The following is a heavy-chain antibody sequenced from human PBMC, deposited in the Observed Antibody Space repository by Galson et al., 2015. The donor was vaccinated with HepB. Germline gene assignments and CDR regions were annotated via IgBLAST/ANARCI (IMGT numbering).Heavy chain of an antibody. CDR2: ISSSSSYI. CDR1: GFTFSSYS. V-gene: IGHV3-21*01. D-gene: IGHD2-2*01. CDR3: ARDGRCSSTSCYDDAFDI. J-gene: IGHJ3*02. Sequence: SLRLSCAASGFTFSSYSMNWVRQAPGKGLEWVSSISSSSSYIYYADSVKGRFTISRDNAKNSLYLQMSSLRAEDTAVYYCARDGRCSSTSCYDDAFDIWGQGTMVTVSS.